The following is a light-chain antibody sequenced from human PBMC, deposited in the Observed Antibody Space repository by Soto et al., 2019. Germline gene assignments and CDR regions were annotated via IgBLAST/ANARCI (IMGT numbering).Light chain of an antibody. CDR2: DSS. CDR3: QQRSNWPPIT. CDR1: QSVSANY. Sequence: ESVLTQSPGTLPVSPGETVTLSCRASQSVSANYLAWYQRKPGQAPRLLIYDSSSRATGTPDRFSGSGSGTDFTLTISSLEPEDAAVYYCQQRSNWPPITFGQGTRLEIK. V-gene: IGKV3D-20*02. J-gene: IGKJ5*01.